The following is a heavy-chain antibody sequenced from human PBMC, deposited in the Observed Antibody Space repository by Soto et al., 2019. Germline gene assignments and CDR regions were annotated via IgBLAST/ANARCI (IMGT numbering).Heavy chain of an antibody. V-gene: IGHV4-59*01. J-gene: IGHJ4*02. D-gene: IGHD6-13*01. Sequence: PSETLSLTCTVSGGSIHNYYWSWMRQTPGKGLVWIGHIYSIGSTKYNPSLQSRVSISSDTSKNQFFLNLTSVSAADTGVYFCARGSPRYSSNWYELFDYWGQGTRVTVSS. CDR1: GGSIHNYY. CDR2: IYSIGST. CDR3: ARGSPRYSSNWYELFDY.